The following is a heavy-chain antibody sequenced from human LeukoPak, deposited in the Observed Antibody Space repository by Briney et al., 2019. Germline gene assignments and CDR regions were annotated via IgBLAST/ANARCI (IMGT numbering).Heavy chain of an antibody. Sequence: GGSLRLSCAASGFTFSSYGMHWVRQAPGKGLEWVAFIRYDGSNKYYADSVKGRFTISRDNAKNTLYLQMNSLRAEDTAVYYCARGVVVPAAMLYYYYYYGMDVWGQGTTVTVSS. CDR1: GFTFSSYG. V-gene: IGHV3-30*02. CDR3: ARGVVVPAAMLYYYYYYGMDV. D-gene: IGHD2-2*01. CDR2: IRYDGSNK. J-gene: IGHJ6*02.